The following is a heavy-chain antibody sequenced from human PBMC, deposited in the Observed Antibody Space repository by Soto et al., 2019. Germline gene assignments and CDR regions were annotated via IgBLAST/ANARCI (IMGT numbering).Heavy chain of an antibody. D-gene: IGHD3-3*01. CDR3: ARDKGYDFWSGYYQYMDV. V-gene: IGHV3-66*01. Sequence: PGGSLRLSCAASGFTVNSNYMSWVRQAPGKGLEWVSVIYSGGSTYYADSVKGRFTISRDNSKNTLYLQMNSLRAEDTAVYYCARDKGYDFWSGYYQYMDVWGKGTTVTVSS. CDR2: IYSGGST. CDR1: GFTVNSNY. J-gene: IGHJ6*03.